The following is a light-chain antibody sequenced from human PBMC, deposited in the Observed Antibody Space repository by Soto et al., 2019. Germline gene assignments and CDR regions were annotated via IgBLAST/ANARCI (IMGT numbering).Light chain of an antibody. CDR1: QTVNVKH. V-gene: IGKV3-20*01. J-gene: IGKJ1*01. Sequence: EALLTQSPATLSLSPGERATLSCRASQTVNVKHFAWYQQNPGQAPRLLIYDASSRATGIPDRFSGGGSGTDFTLTISRLEPEDFAVYYCQQYGSSPWTFGQGTKVDIK. CDR3: QQYGSSPWT. CDR2: DAS.